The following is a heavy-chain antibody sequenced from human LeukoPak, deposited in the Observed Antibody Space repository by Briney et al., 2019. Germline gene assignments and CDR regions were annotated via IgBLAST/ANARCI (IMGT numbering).Heavy chain of an antibody. CDR1: GGTFSSYA. J-gene: IGHJ4*02. D-gene: IGHD5-24*01. V-gene: IGHV1-69*13. Sequence: ASVKVSCKASGGTFSSYAISWVRQAPGQGLEWMGGIIPIFGTPNYAQNFQGRVTITADESTSTAYMELSSLRFEDTAVYYCARGDRDGYNGGKFDYWGQGTLVTVSS. CDR3: ARGDRDGYNGGKFDY. CDR2: IIPIFGTP.